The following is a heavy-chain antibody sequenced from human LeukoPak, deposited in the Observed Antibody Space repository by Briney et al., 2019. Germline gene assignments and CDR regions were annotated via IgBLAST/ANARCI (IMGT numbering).Heavy chain of an antibody. CDR3: AKIGSGYGDAFDI. CDR2: ISYDGSNK. V-gene: IGHV3-30*18. Sequence: GRSPRLSCAASGFTFSSYGMHWVRQAPGKGLEWVAVISYDGSNKYYADSVKGRFTISRDNSKNTLYLQMNSLRAEDTAVYYCAKIGSGYGDAFDIWGQGTMVTVSS. J-gene: IGHJ3*02. D-gene: IGHD2-2*03. CDR1: GFTFSSYG.